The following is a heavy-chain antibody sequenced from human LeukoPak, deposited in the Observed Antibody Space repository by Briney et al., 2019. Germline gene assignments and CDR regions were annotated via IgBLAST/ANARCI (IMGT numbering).Heavy chain of an antibody. CDR2: THYSARWSN. D-gene: IGHD1-1*01. V-gene: IGHV6-1*01. CDR1: GDSVSSTMTA. J-gene: IGHJ4*02. CDR3: ARGYMRSGFDY. Sequence: SQTLSLTCAIFGDSVSSTMTAWNWIRQSPSRGLEWLGRTHYSARWSNDYAVSVESRITVNPDTTKNQFSLQLKSVTPEDTAVYYYARGYMRSGFDYWGQGILVTVSS.